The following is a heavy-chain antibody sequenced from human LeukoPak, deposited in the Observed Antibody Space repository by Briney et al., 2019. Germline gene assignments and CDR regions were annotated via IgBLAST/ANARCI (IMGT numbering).Heavy chain of an antibody. Sequence: PSETLSLTCAVYGGSLSGYYWSWIRQPPGKGLEWIGEINHSGSTNYNPSLKSRVTISVDTSKNQFSLKLSSVTAADTAVYYCARREVDILTGYFGGWDYWGQGTLVTVSS. CDR3: ARREVDILTGYFGGWDY. CDR2: INHSGST. V-gene: IGHV4-34*01. D-gene: IGHD3-9*01. J-gene: IGHJ4*02. CDR1: GGSLSGYY.